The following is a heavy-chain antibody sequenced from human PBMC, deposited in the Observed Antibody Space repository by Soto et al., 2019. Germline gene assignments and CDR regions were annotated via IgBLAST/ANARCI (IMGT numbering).Heavy chain of an antibody. V-gene: IGHV1-2*02. D-gene: IGHD3-10*01. CDR3: ARFGSAVDAFDI. CDR2: INPNSGGT. CDR1: GYTFTGYX. Sequence: ASGYTFTGYXMHWVRQAPGQGLEWMGWINPNSGGTNYAQKFQGRVTMTRDTSISTAYMELSRLRSDDTAVYYCARFGSAVDAFDIWGQGTMVTVSS. J-gene: IGHJ3*02.